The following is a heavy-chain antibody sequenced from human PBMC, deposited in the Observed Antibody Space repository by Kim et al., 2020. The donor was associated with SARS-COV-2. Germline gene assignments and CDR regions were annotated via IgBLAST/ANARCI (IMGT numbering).Heavy chain of an antibody. D-gene: IGHD3-22*01. J-gene: IGHJ4*02. V-gene: IGHV1-69*01. Sequence: KFQGRVTITADESTSTAYMELSSLRSEDTAVYYCARVTYYYDSSGYHFDYWGQGTLVTVSS. CDR3: ARVTYYYDSSGYHFDY.